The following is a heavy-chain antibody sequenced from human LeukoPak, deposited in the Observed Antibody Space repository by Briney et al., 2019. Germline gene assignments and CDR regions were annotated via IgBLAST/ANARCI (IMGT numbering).Heavy chain of an antibody. CDR2: ISAYNGNT. CDR1: GYTFTSYG. V-gene: IGHV1-18*01. Sequence: ASVKVSCKASGYTFTSYGISWVRQAPGQGLEWMGWISAYNGNTNYAQKLQGRVTMTTDTSTSIAYMELRSLRSDDTAVYYCARVGEDSYYYDSSGYFYWGQGTLVTVSS. CDR3: ARVGEDSYYYDSSGYFY. J-gene: IGHJ4*02. D-gene: IGHD3-22*01.